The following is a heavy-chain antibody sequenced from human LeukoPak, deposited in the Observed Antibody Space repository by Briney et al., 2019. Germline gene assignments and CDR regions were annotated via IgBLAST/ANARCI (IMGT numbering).Heavy chain of an antibody. CDR1: GYSISSGYY. V-gene: IGHV4-38-2*01. CDR3: ARVNTSIVVVVAAMGYFDY. J-gene: IGHJ4*02. Sequence: SETLSLTCAVSGYSISSGYYWGWIRQPPGKGLEWIGSIYHSGSTYYSPSLKSRVTISVDTSKNQFSLKLSSVTAADTAVCYCARVNTSIVVVVAAMGYFDYWGQGTLVTVSS. CDR2: IYHSGST. D-gene: IGHD2-15*01.